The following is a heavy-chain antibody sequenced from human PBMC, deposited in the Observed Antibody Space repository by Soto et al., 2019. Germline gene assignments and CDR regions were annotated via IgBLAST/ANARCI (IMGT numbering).Heavy chain of an antibody. CDR3: DFSYYTPSLKSRVTISVDASKNQFSLTLSSVTAADTAVYYCARDFGCGGGNCYSIRFSELFGMDI. J-gene: IGHJ6*02. V-gene: IGHV3-11*01. Sequence: PGGSLRLSCAASGFTFSDYYMSWIRQAPGKGLEWVSYISSSGSTIYYADSVKGRFTISRDNAKNSLYPQMNSLRAGDAAVYYRDFSYYTPSLKSRVTISVDASKNQFSLTLSSVTAADTAVYYCARDFGCGGGNCYSIRFSELFGMDIWGQGTTVTVSS. CDR2: ISSSGSTI. CDR1: GFTFSDYY. D-gene: IGHD4-4*01.